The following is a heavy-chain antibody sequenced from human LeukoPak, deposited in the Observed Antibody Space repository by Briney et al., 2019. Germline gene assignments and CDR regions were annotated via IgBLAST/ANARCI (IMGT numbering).Heavy chain of an antibody. CDR3: AASTTVTTGEY. J-gene: IGHJ4*02. V-gene: IGHV1-69*04. D-gene: IGHD4-17*01. CDR2: IIPILGIA. CDR1: GGTFSSYA. Sequence: ASVKVSCKASGGTFSSYAISWVRQAPGQGLEWMGRIIPILGIANYAQKFQGRVTITADKSTSTAYMELSSLRSEDTAVYYCAASTTVTTGEYWGQGTLVPSPQ.